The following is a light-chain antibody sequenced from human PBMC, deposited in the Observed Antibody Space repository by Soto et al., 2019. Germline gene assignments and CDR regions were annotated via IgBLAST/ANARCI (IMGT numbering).Light chain of an antibody. J-gene: IGKJ1*01. CDR3: QQYNSYSLT. Sequence: DIQLTQSPSTLSASVGDRVTITCRASQGISNCFAWYQQNAGEAPKLLIYEASNLENGVPSRFSGSGSGREFTLTISSLQSDDFATYYCQQYNSYSLTFGQGTRVDIK. CDR2: EAS. CDR1: QGISNC. V-gene: IGKV1-5*03.